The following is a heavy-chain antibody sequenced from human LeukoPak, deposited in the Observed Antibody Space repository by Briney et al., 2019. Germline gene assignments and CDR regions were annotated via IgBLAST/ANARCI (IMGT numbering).Heavy chain of an antibody. CDR3: AKDLRGYTIISDDY. D-gene: IGHD5-18*01. Sequence: QSGGSLRLSCAASGFTFSSYGMHWVRQAPGKGLEWVAVISYDGSNKYYADSVKGRFTISRDNSKNTLYLQMNSLRAEDTAVYYCAKDLRGYTIISDDYWGQGTLVTVSS. CDR2: ISYDGSNK. CDR1: GFTFSSYG. V-gene: IGHV3-30*18. J-gene: IGHJ4*02.